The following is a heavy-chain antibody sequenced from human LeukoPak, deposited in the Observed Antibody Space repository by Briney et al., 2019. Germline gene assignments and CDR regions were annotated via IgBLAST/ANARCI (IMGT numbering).Heavy chain of an antibody. V-gene: IGHV3-30*02. CDR3: AKDIAAAGGPCAY. D-gene: IGHD6-13*01. J-gene: IGHJ4*02. CDR2: IRSDGSDK. Sequence: GGSLRLSCAASGFTFIGYDMHWVRQAPGKGLEWVALIRSDGSDKYYADSVKGRFTISRDNSKNTVFLQMNSLRAEDTAVYYCAKDIAAAGGPCAYWGRGTLVTVSS. CDR1: GFTFIGYD.